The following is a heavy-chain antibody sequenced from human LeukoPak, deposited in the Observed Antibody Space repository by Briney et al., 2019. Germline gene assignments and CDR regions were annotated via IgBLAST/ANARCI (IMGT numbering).Heavy chain of an antibody. CDR2: INPNSGGT. Sequence: GASVKVSCKASGYTFTGYYMHWVRQAPGQGLEWMGWINPNSGGTNYAQKFQGWVTMTRDTSISTAYMELSRLRSDDTAVYYCAISPAWDGYNSYYFDYWGQGTLVTVSS. J-gene: IGHJ4*02. D-gene: IGHD5-24*01. CDR3: AISPAWDGYNSYYFDY. V-gene: IGHV1-2*04. CDR1: GYTFTGYY.